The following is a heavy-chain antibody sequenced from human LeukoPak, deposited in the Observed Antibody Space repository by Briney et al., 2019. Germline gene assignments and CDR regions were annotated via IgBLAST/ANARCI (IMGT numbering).Heavy chain of an antibody. CDR2: ISYDGSDK. Sequence: QPGTSLRLSCTASGFVFTSYGMHWVRQAPGKGLEWVAVISYDGSDKYYVDSVKGRFTISRDNSKNTLYLQMNSLKVEDTAMYYCAKGEGLAASGDYWGQGTLVTVSS. J-gene: IGHJ4*02. CDR1: GFVFTSYG. D-gene: IGHD6-19*01. V-gene: IGHV3-30*18. CDR3: AKGEGLAASGDY.